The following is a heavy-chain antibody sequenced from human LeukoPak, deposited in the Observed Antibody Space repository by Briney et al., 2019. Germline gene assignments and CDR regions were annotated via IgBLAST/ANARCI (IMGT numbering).Heavy chain of an antibody. CDR1: SGSMSSYY. CDR3: AATGKGAAAFDY. J-gene: IGHJ4*02. CDR2: IYYSGST. D-gene: IGHD1-26*01. Sequence: SETLSLTCSVSSGSMSSYYWIWIRQPPGKGLEWIGYIYYSGSTNYNPSLKSRVTISVDTSKNQFSLKLSSVTAADTAVYYCAATGKGAAAFDYWGQGTLVTVSS. V-gene: IGHV4-59*01.